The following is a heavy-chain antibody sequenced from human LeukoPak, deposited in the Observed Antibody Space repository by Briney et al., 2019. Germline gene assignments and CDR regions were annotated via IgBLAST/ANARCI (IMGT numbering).Heavy chain of an antibody. V-gene: IGHV4-59*08. D-gene: IGHD6-19*01. J-gene: IGHJ4*02. CDR3: ARHPARIAMAGGYFDY. CDR1: GGSLSSYY. CDR2: IYYSGST. Sequence: SETLSLTCTVSGGSLSSYYWSWIRQPPGKELEWIGYIYYSGSTNYNPSLKSRVTISVDTSKNQFSLKLSSVTAADTAVYYCARHPARIAMAGGYFDYWGSGTLVTVSS.